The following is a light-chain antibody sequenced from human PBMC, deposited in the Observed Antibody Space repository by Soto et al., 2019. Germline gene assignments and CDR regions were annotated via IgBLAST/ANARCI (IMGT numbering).Light chain of an antibody. J-gene: IGLJ3*02. CDR3: LLYCGGAQPWV. CDR2: STT. CDR1: NGAVTSDSS. V-gene: IGLV7-43*01. Sequence: QAVVTQEPSLTVSPGGAVTLTCSSSNGAVTSDSSPNWFQQKPGQHPRALIYSTTHRHSWTPARFSGSLLGGKAGLTLSDVQPEDEADYYCLLYCGGAQPWVFGGGTKLTVL.